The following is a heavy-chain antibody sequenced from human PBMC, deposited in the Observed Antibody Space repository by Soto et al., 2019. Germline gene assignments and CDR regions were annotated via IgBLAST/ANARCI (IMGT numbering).Heavy chain of an antibody. CDR2: IIPIFGTA. CDR1: GGTFSSYA. V-gene: IGHV1-69*13. D-gene: IGHD2-2*01. CDR3: ARGPPPRAYELAWGYYYYGMDV. J-gene: IGHJ6*02. Sequence: ASVKVSCKASGGTFSSYAISWVRQAPGQGLEWMGGIIPIFGTANYAQKFQGRVTITADESTSTAYMELSSLRSEDTAVYYCARGPPPRAYELAWGYYYYGMDVWGQGTTVTVSS.